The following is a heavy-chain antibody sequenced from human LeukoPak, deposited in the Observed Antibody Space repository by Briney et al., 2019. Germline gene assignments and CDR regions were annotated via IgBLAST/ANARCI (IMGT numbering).Heavy chain of an antibody. D-gene: IGHD1-26*01. V-gene: IGHV4-39*07. CDR1: GGSISSSSYC. CDR3: ARDGQGGGVNWFDP. J-gene: IGHJ5*02. CDR2: MYYSGGT. Sequence: PSETLSLTCTVSGGSISSSSYCWGWIRQPPGKGLEWIGSMYYSGGTDYNPSLKSRVTMSVDTSKNQFSLKLSSVTAADTAVYYCARDGQGGGVNWFDPWGQGTLVTVSS.